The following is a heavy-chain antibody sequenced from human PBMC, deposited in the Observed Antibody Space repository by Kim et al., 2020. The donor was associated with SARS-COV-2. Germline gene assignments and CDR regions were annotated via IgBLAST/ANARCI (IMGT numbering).Heavy chain of an antibody. Sequence: RTYYRPSLKSRVTISVDTSTHQFSLKLSCVTGADTAVYYCARLQQWLVDYWGQGTLVTVSS. CDR2: RT. D-gene: IGHD6-19*01. CDR3: ARLQQWLVDY. J-gene: IGHJ4*02. V-gene: IGHV4-31*02.